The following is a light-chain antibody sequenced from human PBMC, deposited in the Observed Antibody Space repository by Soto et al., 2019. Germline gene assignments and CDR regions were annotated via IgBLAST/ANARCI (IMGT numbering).Light chain of an antibody. CDR1: QSIFTW. J-gene: IGKJ4*01. Sequence: DIQMTQSPSTLSASVGDRVSITCRASQSIFTWFAWYQHTPGKAPKVLIRHAPTFESGVPSRVTGSRSGTDFTLTIRSLEVDDFATYFYHPYNSSPFTFGGGTK. CDR2: HAP. CDR3: HPYNSSPFT. V-gene: IGKV1-5*01.